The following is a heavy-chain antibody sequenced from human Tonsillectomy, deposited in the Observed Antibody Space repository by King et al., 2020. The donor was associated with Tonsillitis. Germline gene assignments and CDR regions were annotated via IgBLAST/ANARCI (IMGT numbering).Heavy chain of an antibody. V-gene: IGHV3-64D*06. CDR3: VRGGMDV. J-gene: IGHJ6*02. D-gene: IGHD3-16*01. Sequence: VQLVESGGGLVQTGGSLRLSCSASGFTFSSNAMHWVRQAPGKGLEYVSTISSNGGNTYYADSVKGRFTTSRDNSKNTLYLQMSTLRVEDTAVYNCVRGGMDVWGQGTTVTVSS. CDR1: GFTFSSNA. CDR2: ISSNGGNT.